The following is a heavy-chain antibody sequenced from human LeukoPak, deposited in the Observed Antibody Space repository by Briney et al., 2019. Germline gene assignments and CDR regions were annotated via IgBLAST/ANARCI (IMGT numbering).Heavy chain of an antibody. J-gene: IGHJ4*02. V-gene: IGHV3-23*01. CDR1: GFTFSSSA. CDR2: ISGSGVST. CDR3: ARPYCSGGSCHDYFDY. D-gene: IGHD2-15*01. Sequence: GGSLRLSCGASGFTFSSSAMSWVRQAPGEGLEWVSSISGSGVSTYYADSVKGRFTISRDNSKNTLYVQMNSLRAEDTAVYYCARPYCSGGSCHDYFDYWGQGTLVTVSS.